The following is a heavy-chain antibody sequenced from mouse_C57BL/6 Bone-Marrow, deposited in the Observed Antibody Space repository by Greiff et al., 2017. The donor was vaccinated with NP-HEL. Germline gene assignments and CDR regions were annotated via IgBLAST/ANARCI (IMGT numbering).Heavy chain of an antibody. Sequence: EVQLVESGGDLVKPGGSLKLSCAASGFTFSSYGMSWVRQTPDKRLEWVATISSGGSYTYYPDSVKGRFTISRDNAKNTLYLQMSSLKSEDTAMYYCARQGYYYGSTWFAYWGQGTLVTVSA. D-gene: IGHD1-1*01. J-gene: IGHJ3*01. CDR3: ARQGYYYGSTWFAY. V-gene: IGHV5-6*01. CDR2: ISSGGSYT. CDR1: GFTFSSYG.